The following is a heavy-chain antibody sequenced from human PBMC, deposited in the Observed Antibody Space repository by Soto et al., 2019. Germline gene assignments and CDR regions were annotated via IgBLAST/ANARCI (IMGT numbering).Heavy chain of an antibody. V-gene: IGHV4-30-2*01. CDR2: MYHSGST. D-gene: IGHD5-12*01. Sequence: SETLTHTCAVSGGSISSGGYSLSWIRQPPGKGLEWIGYMYHSGSTYYNPSLKSRVTISIDRSKNQFSLKLSSVTAADTAVYYCAAGGGLPRYYWGQGTLVTVSS. J-gene: IGHJ4*02. CDR3: AAGGGLPRYY. CDR1: GGSISSGGYS.